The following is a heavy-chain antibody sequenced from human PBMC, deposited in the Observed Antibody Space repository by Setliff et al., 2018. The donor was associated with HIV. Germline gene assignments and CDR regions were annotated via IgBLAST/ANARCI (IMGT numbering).Heavy chain of an antibody. D-gene: IGHD6-19*01. CDR2: IQSDGSRT. CDR3: AKLPHSSAWYSPFYYFDY. CDR1: EFTFSSYA. V-gene: IGHV3-23*03. J-gene: IGHJ4*01. Sequence: GGSLRLSCAPSEFTFSSYAMCWVRQAPERGLEWVSVIQSDGSRTSYSDSVRGRFTISRDNSKNTLFLEMSSLSADDTAIYYCAKLPHSSAWYSPFYYFDYWGHGTLVTDSS.